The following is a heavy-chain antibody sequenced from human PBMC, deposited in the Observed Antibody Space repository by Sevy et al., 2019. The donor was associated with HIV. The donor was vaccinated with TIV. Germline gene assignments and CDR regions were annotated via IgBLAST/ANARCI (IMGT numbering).Heavy chain of an antibody. J-gene: IGHJ3*01. V-gene: IGHV4-30-2*06. D-gene: IGHD4-4*01. CDR2: IYHTGST. CDR3: ARDGGTLTTPGAFDF. CDR1: GGSISSGVYS. Sequence: SETLSLTCAVSGGSISSGVYSWNWIRQSPGKGLEWIGYIYHTGSTYYNPSLKSRLTMSVDMSKNKFSLKMNSLTAADTAVYYCARDGGTLTTPGAFDFWGQGTMVTVSS.